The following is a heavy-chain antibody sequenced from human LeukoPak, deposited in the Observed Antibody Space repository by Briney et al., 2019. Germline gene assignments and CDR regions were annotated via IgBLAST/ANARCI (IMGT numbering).Heavy chain of an antibody. D-gene: IGHD6-19*01. V-gene: IGHV3-66*01. Sequence: GGSLRLSCAASGFTVSSNYMSWVRQAPGKGLEWVSVIYSGGSTYYADSVKGRFTISRDNSKNTLYLQMNSLRAEDTAVYYCARTPAGYSSGWYVGDNWYFDLWGRGTLVTVSS. CDR2: IYSGGST. CDR3: ARTPAGYSSGWYVGDNWYFDL. J-gene: IGHJ2*01. CDR1: GFTVSSNY.